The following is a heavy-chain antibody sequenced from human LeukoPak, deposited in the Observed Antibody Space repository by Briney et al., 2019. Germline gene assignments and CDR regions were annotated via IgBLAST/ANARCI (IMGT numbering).Heavy chain of an antibody. Sequence: SQTLSLTCTVSGGSISSGSYYWSWIRQPAGKGLEWIGRIYTSGSTNYNPSLKSRVTISVDTSKNQFSLKLSSVTAAATAVYYCARLSMNYYDSSGYEAFDICGQGTMVTVSS. J-gene: IGHJ3*02. CDR3: ARLSMNYYDSSGYEAFDI. D-gene: IGHD3-22*01. CDR2: IYTSGST. CDR1: GGSISSGSYY. V-gene: IGHV4-61*02.